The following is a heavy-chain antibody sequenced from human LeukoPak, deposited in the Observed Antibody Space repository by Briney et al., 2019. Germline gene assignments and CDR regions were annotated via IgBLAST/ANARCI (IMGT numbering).Heavy chain of an antibody. D-gene: IGHD3-10*01. CDR1: GVSVSSGSYY. Sequence: SETLSLTCTVSGVSVSSGSYYWSWIRQPPGKGLEWIGYIYYSGSTNYNPSLKSRVTISVDTSKNQFSLKLSSVTAADTAVYYCARGTYYYGSGSQAYWGQGTLVTVSS. V-gene: IGHV4-61*01. J-gene: IGHJ4*02. CDR3: ARGTYYYGSGSQAY. CDR2: IYYSGST.